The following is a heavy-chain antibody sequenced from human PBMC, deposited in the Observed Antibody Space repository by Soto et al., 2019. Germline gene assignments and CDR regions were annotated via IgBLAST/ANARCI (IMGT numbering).Heavy chain of an antibody. CDR3: ARDSHDYGPIFDY. CDR2: ISGSGGST. J-gene: IGHJ4*02. Sequence: PGGSLRLSCAASGFTFTTYAMSWVRQAPGKGLEWVSAISGSGGSTYYADSVKGRFTISRDNAKNSLYLQMNSLRAEDTAVYYCARDSHDYGPIFDYWGQGTLVTVSS. D-gene: IGHD4-17*01. V-gene: IGHV3-23*01. CDR1: GFTFTTYA.